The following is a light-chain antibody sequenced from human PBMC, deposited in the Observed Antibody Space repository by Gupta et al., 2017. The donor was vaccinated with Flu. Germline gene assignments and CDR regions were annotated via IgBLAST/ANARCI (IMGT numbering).Light chain of an antibody. J-gene: IGKJ4*02. CDR3: QQYNNWPPLT. CDR2: GAS. Sequence: EIVMTQSPATLSVSPGGRVSLSCRASQSLGSDLAWYQQRPGQSPRHLTYGASTRATGIPARLSGSGSGTEFTLTISSVQSEDFAVYYCQQYNNWPPLTFDGGSKVESK. V-gene: IGKV3-15*01. CDR1: QSLGSD.